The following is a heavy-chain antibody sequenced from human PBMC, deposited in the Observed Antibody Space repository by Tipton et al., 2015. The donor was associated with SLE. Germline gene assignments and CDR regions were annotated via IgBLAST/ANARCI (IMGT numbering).Heavy chain of an antibody. CDR3: ARDGAAGDFDY. J-gene: IGHJ4*02. V-gene: IGHV4-30-2*01. Sequence: TLSLTCAVSGGSISSGGYSWSWIRQPPGKGLEWIGYIYHSGSTYYNPSLKSRVTISVDTSKNQFSLKLSSVTAADTAVYYCARDGAAGDFDYWGQGTLVTVSS. D-gene: IGHD6-13*01. CDR1: GGSISSGGYS. CDR2: IYHSGST.